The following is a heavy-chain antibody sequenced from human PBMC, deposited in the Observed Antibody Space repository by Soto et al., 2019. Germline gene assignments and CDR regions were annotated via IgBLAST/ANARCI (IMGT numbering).Heavy chain of an antibody. Sequence: SETLSLTCAVSGGSISSGGYSWGWIRQPPGKGLEWIGYIYHSGSTYYNPSLKSRVTISVDRSKNQFSLKLSSVTAADTAVYYCPGVPGPWGQGTLVTVSS. J-gene: IGHJ5*02. V-gene: IGHV4-30-2*01. D-gene: IGHD7-27*01. CDR2: IYHSGST. CDR1: GGSISSGGYS. CDR3: PGVPGP.